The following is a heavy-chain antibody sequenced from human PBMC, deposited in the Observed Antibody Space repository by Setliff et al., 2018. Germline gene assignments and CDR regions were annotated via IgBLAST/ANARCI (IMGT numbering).Heavy chain of an antibody. CDR1: GGSMTDFF. Sequence: SETLSLTCSVAGGSMTDFFWHWFRRPPGKGLEWIGHIYTKGGTNYSPSLKSRVTMSVDRSRNQFSLTLSSVSAADMAVYYCARGLNTESWTPLYWSPGTLVTV. V-gene: IGHV4-4*08. D-gene: IGHD2-15*01. CDR3: ARGLNTESWTPLY. CDR2: IYTKGGT. J-gene: IGHJ4*02.